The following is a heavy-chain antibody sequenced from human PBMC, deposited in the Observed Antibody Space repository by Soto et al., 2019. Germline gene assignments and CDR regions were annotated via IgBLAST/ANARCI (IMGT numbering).Heavy chain of an antibody. CDR2: IDTGGGGT. D-gene: IGHD6-6*01. Sequence: GGSLRLSCAASGFTLSSCVMTWVRQAPGKGLEWVSGIDTGGGGTYYADSVKGRFTISRDNSKNTLYLQMNSLRAEDTAVYYCAKGTEYLVHGIFDYWGQGTLATVSS. CDR3: AKGTEYLVHGIFDY. J-gene: IGHJ4*02. V-gene: IGHV3-23*01. CDR1: GFTLSSCV.